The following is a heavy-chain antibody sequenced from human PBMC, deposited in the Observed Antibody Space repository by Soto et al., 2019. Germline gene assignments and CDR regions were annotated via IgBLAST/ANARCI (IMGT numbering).Heavy chain of an antibody. CDR2: INHSGST. V-gene: IGHV4-34*01. Sequence: SETLSLTCAVYGGSFSGYYWSWIRQPPGKGLEWIGEINHSGSTNYNPSLKSRVTISVDTSKNQFSLKLSSVTAADTAVYYCARGLNSKRYYYYYMDVWGKGTTVTVSS. CDR1: GGSFSGYY. D-gene: IGHD4-4*01. CDR3: ARGLNSKRYYYYYMDV. J-gene: IGHJ6*03.